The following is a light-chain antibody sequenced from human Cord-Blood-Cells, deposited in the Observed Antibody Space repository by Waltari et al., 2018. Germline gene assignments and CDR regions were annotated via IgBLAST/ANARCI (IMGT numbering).Light chain of an antibody. CDR1: SSDVGSYNR. V-gene: IGLV2-18*02. CDR3: SSYTSSSTVV. Sequence: SALTQPPSVSGSPGQSVTISCTGTSSDVGSYNRVSWYQQPPGTAPKLMIYEVSNRPSGVPDRFSGSKSGNTASLTISWLQAEDEADYYCSSYTSSSTVVFGGGTKLTVL. J-gene: IGLJ2*01. CDR2: EVS.